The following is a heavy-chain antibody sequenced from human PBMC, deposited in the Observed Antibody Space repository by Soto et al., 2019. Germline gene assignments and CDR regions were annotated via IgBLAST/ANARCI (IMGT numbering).Heavy chain of an antibody. V-gene: IGHV3-15*07. CDR3: TPIAVAEYYYFDY. CDR1: GFTFSNAW. CDR2: IKSKTDGGTT. J-gene: IGHJ4*02. Sequence: EVQLVESGGGLVKPGGSLRLSCAASGFTFSNAWMNWVRQAPGKGLEWVGRIKSKTDGGTTDYAAPVKGRFTISRDDSKKTLYLQMNSLKTEDTAVYYCTPIAVAEYYYFDYWGQGTLVTVSS. D-gene: IGHD6-19*01.